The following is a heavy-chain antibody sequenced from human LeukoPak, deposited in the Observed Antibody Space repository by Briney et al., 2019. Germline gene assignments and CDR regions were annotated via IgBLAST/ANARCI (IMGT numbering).Heavy chain of an antibody. D-gene: IGHD3-9*01. CDR1: GFSLTTSGVG. CDR3: AHYSVLTTGFNY. Sequence: NVSGPTLVKPTQTLTLTCTFSGFSLTTSGVGVGWFRLPPGKALEWLALVYGDDDKRYSPSLKTRLSITRDTSKNQVVLTMTNMDPVDTGIYFCAHYSVLTTGFNYWGQGTLVTVSS. CDR2: VYGDDDK. V-gene: IGHV2-5*02. J-gene: IGHJ4*02.